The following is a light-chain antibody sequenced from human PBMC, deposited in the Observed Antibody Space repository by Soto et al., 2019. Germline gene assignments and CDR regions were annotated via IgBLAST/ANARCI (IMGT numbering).Light chain of an antibody. J-gene: IGLJ1*01. Sequence: QSALTQPASVSGSPGQSITISCTGTSSDVGGYNYVSWYQHHPGKAPKLMIYEVTNRPSGVSNRFSGSKSGNTASLTISGLQAEDEADYYCSSYTRSNTIVFGTGTKV. CDR3: SSYTRSNTIV. V-gene: IGLV2-14*01. CDR2: EVT. CDR1: SSDVGGYNY.